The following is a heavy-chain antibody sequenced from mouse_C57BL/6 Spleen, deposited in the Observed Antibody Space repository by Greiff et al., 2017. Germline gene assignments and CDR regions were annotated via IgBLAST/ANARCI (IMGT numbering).Heavy chain of an antibody. J-gene: IGHJ4*01. CDR1: GFSLTSYG. CDR3: ARRGGNYDYDEGYAMDY. V-gene: IGHV2-2*01. Sequence: VHLVESGPGLVQPSQSLSITCTVSGFSLTSYGVHWVRQSPGKGLEWLGVIWSGGSTDYNAAFISRLSISKDNSKSQVFFKMNSLQADDTAIYYCARRGGNYDYDEGYAMDYWGQGTSVTVSS. D-gene: IGHD2-4*01. CDR2: IWSGGST.